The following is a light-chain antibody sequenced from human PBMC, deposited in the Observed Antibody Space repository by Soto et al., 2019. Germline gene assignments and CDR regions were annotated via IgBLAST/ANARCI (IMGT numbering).Light chain of an antibody. J-gene: IGKJ5*01. CDR2: GAS. CDR3: QHLKSYPIT. V-gene: IGKV1-9*01. CDR1: QGISSY. Sequence: GDRVTLTCRASQGISSYLAWYQQKPGKAPKLLIYGASTLQRGVSSRFSGSGSGTEFTLTISSLQPEDFATYYCQHLKSYPITFGQGTRLDIK.